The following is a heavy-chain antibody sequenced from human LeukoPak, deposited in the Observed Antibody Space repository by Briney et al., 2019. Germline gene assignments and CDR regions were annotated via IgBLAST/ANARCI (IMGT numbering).Heavy chain of an antibody. D-gene: IGHD3-3*01. V-gene: IGHV4-59*12. CDR2: IYYSGST. Sequence: SETLSLTCTVSGGSISSYYWSWIRQPPGKGLEWIGYIYYSGSTNYNPSLKSRVTISVDTSKNQFSLKLSSVTAADTAVYYCARRTSCRNPRWVGGGGTDYDFWSGYYTGCYDFDYWGQGTLVTVSS. CDR1: GGSISSYY. J-gene: IGHJ4*02. CDR3: ARRTSCRNPRWVGGGGTDYDFWSGYYTGCYDFDY.